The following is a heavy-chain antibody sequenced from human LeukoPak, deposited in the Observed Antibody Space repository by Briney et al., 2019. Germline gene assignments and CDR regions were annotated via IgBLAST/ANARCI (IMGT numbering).Heavy chain of an antibody. J-gene: IGHJ3*02. CDR3: AKAGHYVVVPAAMDPSFDI. V-gene: IGHV3-30*02. Sequence: TGGSLRLSCAASGFTFSSYGMHWVRQAPGKGLEWVAFIRYDGSNKYYADSVKGRFTISRDNSKNTLYLQMNSLRAEDTAVYYCAKAGHYVVVPAAMDPSFDIWGQGTMVTVSS. CDR2: IRYDGSNK. D-gene: IGHD2-2*01. CDR1: GFTFSSYG.